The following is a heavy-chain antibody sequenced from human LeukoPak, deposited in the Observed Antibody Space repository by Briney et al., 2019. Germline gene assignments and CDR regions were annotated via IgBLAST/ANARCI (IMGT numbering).Heavy chain of an antibody. CDR3: ATDGGTYFDH. CDR1: GFTFSSYW. CDR2: ISSNGTTN. J-gene: IGHJ4*02. D-gene: IGHD1-26*01. Sequence: GGSLRLSCAASGFTFSSYWMSWVRQAPGKGLEWVSYISSNGTTNSYVQSVKGRFTITRDKAKNSLTLHMNSLRADDAAVYYSATDGGTYFDHWGQGTLVTVSS. V-gene: IGHV3-48*01.